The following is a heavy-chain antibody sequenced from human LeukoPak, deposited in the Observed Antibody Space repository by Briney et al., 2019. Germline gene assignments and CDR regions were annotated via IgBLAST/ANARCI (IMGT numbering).Heavy chain of an antibody. CDR3: ARGGGVGAVADHFDY. J-gene: IGHJ4*02. CDR2: ISAYNGNT. Sequence: ASVKVSCKASGYIFTSYAISWVRQAPGQGLEWMGWISAYNGNTDYAQKLQGRVTMTTDTSTSTAYMEPRSLRSDDTAVYYCARGGGVGAVADHFDYWGQGTLVTVSS. D-gene: IGHD6-19*01. CDR1: GYIFTSYA. V-gene: IGHV1-18*01.